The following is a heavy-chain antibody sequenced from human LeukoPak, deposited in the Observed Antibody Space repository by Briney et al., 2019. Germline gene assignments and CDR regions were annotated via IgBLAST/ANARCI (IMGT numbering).Heavy chain of an antibody. J-gene: IGHJ3*02. CDR1: GVSFSGYY. V-gene: IGHV4-34*01. D-gene: IGHD3-22*01. CDR3: ARDPIRITMIVVPRWAFDI. CDR2: ISHSGST. Sequence: SETLSLTCAVYGVSFSGYYWSWIRQPPGKGLEWVGEISHSGSTNYNPSLKSRLTISVDTSKNQFSLKLSSVTAADTAVYYCARDPIRITMIVVPRWAFDIWGQGTMVTVSS.